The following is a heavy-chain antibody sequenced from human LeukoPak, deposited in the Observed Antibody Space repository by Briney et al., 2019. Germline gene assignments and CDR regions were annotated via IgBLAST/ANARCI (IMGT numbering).Heavy chain of an antibody. J-gene: IGHJ6*03. CDR1: GYSFTSYW. CDR2: IYPGDSDT. CDR3: ARNGMAARTEDDYYYYYMDV. V-gene: IGHV5-51*01. Sequence: GASLKISCKGSGYSFTSYWIGWVRQLPGKGLEWMGIIYPGDSDTRYSPSFQGQVTISADKSISTAYLQWSSLKASDTAMYYCARNGMAARTEDDYYYYYMDVWGKGTTVTVSS. D-gene: IGHD6-6*01.